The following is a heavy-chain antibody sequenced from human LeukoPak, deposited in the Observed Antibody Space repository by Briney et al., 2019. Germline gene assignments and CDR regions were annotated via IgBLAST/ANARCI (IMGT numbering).Heavy chain of an antibody. Sequence: GASVKLSCKASGYTFSSYAMHWVRQAPGQRLDWMGYINGGSGIIEYSPKFQGRVTITRDTSATTAYMELSSLRSEDTAVYYCARRLAVAESGIDYWGQGTLVTVSS. J-gene: IGHJ4*02. D-gene: IGHD6-19*01. CDR1: GYTFSSYA. CDR2: INGGSGII. CDR3: ARRLAVAESGIDY. V-gene: IGHV1-3*01.